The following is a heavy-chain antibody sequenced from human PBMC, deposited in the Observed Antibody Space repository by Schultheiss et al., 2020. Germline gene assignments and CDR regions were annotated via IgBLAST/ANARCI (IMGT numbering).Heavy chain of an antibody. CDR1: GFTFSSYG. CDR2: ISYDGSNK. D-gene: IGHD6-19*01. CDR3: ARGFSSGWYDY. Sequence: GGSLRLSCAASGFTFSSYGMHWVRQAPGKGLEWVAVISYDGSNKYYADSVKGRFTISRDNSKNTLYLQMNSLRAEDTAVYYCARGFSSGWYDYWGKGTLVTVAS. J-gene: IGHJ4*02. V-gene: IGHV3-30*03.